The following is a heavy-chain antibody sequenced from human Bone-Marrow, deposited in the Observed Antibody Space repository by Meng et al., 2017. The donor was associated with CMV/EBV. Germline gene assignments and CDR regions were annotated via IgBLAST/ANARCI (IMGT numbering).Heavy chain of an antibody. D-gene: IGHD6-13*01. CDR3: ARLSTLAGAGSFDD. CDR2: ISVNSGTI. J-gene: IGHJ4*02. V-gene: IGHV3-11*04. Sequence: GGSLRLSCAASGFAFSDFWMTWIRQAPGKGLEWVSHISVNSGTIPYADSVRGRFAVSRDNTENSLYLQMDRLRVEDTAVYYCARLSTLAGAGSFDDWGLGTLVTVSS. CDR1: GFAFSDFW.